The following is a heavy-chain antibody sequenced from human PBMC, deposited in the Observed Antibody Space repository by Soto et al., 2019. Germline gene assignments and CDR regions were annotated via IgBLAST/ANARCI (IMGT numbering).Heavy chain of an antibody. CDR3: ARGKMVTGATHFDY. V-gene: IGHV4-59*01. Sequence: SETLSLTCTVSGGSISTNYWNWIRQSPGKGLEWLAYIHYSGSTNYNPSLKSRVTISVDTSKNQFSLKLSSVTAADTAVYYCARGKMVTGATHFDYPGQGTLGTVSA. CDR2: IHYSGST. D-gene: IGHD2-21*02. J-gene: IGHJ4*02. CDR1: GGSISTNY.